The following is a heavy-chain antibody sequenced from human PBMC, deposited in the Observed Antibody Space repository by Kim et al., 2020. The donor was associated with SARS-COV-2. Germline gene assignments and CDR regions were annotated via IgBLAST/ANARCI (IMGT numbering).Heavy chain of an antibody. CDR2: ISGSGGST. V-gene: IGHV3-23*01. D-gene: IGHD5-12*01. CDR1: GFTFSSYA. CDR3: AKALRPPPYYYYGMDV. Sequence: WGSLRLSCAASGFTFSSYAMSWVRQAPGKGLEWVSAISGSGGSTYYADSVKGRFTISRDNSKNTLYLQMNSLRAEDTAVYYCAKALRPPPYYYYGMDVWGQGTTVTVSS. J-gene: IGHJ6*02.